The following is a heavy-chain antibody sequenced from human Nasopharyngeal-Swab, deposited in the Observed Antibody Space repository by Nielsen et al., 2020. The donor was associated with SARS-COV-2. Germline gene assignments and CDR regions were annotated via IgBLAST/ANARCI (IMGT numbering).Heavy chain of an antibody. D-gene: IGHD6-6*01. CDR1: GYTLTELS. V-gene: IGHV1-18*01. CDR3: ARDSPIAARRGVY. Sequence: ASVKVSCKVSGYTLTELSMHWVRQAPGQGLEWMGWISAYNGNTNYAQKLQGRVTMTTDTSTSTAYMELRSLRSDDTAVYYCARDSPIAARRGVYWGQGTLVTVSS. CDR2: ISAYNGNT. J-gene: IGHJ4*02.